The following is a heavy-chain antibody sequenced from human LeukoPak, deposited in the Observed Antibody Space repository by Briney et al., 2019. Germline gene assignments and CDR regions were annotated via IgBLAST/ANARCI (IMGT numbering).Heavy chain of an antibody. D-gene: IGHD6-13*01. CDR1: GGSIRNYC. CDR3: ARWYSHGRYFDY. V-gene: IGHV4-59*01. J-gene: IGHJ4*02. Sequence: SETLSPTCTVSGGSIRNYCWNWIRQPPGKGLEWIGYTSDSGNTDYKPSLKSRVSISVDTSKNQFSLKLTSATAADTAVYYCARWYSHGRYFDYWGQGALVTVSS. CDR2: TSDSGNT.